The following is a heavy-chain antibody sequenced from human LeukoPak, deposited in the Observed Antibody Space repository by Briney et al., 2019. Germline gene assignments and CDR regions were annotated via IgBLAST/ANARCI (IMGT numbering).Heavy chain of an antibody. J-gene: IGHJ4*02. Sequence: GGSLRLPCAASGFTFSNAWMSWVRQAPGKGLEWVGRIKSKTDGGTTDYAAPVKGRFTISRDDSKNTLYLQMNSLKTEDTAVYYCTTDPWDTYYDFWSGYYILGYWGQGTLVTVSS. CDR3: TTDPWDTYYDFWSGYYILGY. CDR1: GFTFSNAW. CDR2: IKSKTDGGTT. V-gene: IGHV3-15*01. D-gene: IGHD3-3*01.